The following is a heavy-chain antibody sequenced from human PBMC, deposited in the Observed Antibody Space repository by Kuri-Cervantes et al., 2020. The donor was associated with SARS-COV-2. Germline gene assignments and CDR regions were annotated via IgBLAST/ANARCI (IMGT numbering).Heavy chain of an antibody. CDR1: GFTFSSYS. V-gene: IGHV3-48*01. CDR3: AKIMGYMDYYYYYMDV. Sequence: GESLKISCAASGFTFSSYSMNWVRQAPGKGLEWVSYISSSSSTIYYADSVKGRFTISRDNSKNTLYLQMSSLRAEDTAVYYCAKIMGYMDYYYYYMDVWGKGTTVTVSS. J-gene: IGHJ6*03. D-gene: IGHD5-24*01. CDR2: ISSSSSTI.